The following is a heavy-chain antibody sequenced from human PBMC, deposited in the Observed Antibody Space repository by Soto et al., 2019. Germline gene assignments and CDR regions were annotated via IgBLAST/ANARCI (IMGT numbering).Heavy chain of an antibody. Sequence: QVQLVESGGGVGQPGRSLRLSCAASGFTFTNYAMHWVRQAPGKGLEWVAVISNDGNTRYYAESVKGRFSISRDNLNHTLYVQVNTLKNEDTAVYYCAASRTSASGSTIAYWGQGTLVTVSS. CDR2: ISNDGNTR. D-gene: IGHD1-1*01. CDR3: AASRTSASGSTIAY. CDR1: GFTFTNYA. V-gene: IGHV3-30*04. J-gene: IGHJ4*02.